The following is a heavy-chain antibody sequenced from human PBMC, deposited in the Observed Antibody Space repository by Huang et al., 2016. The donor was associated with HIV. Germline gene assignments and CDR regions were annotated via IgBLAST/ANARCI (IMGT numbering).Heavy chain of an antibody. J-gene: IGHJ4*02. CDR1: GFTFSTYS. CDR3: ARGIRYFGVVAYFDY. Sequence: EVQLVESGGGLVQPGGSLRLSCAASGFTFSTYSMNWVRQAPGKGLDWVSYISSNRSTKYYAASVKGPCTISGDNAKNSMFLQMNSLGDEDTAVYYCARGIRYFGVVAYFDYWGQGALVTVSS. CDR2: ISSNRSTK. D-gene: IGHD3-3*01. V-gene: IGHV3-48*02.